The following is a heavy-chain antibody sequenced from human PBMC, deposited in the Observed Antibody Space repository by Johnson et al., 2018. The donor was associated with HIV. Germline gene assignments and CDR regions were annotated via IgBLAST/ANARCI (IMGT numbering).Heavy chain of an antibody. CDR3: ARENWGAFDL. CDR2: IGTAGDT. Sequence: EVHLVESGGGLVQPGGSLRLSCAASGFTFSSYDMHWVRQATGKGLEWVSTIGTAGDTYYPGSVKGRFTVSREDAKNSLYLQMNSLRAGDTAVYYCARENWGAFDLWGQGTMVTVSS. D-gene: IGHD7-27*01. V-gene: IGHV3-13*01. J-gene: IGHJ3*01. CDR1: GFTFSSYD.